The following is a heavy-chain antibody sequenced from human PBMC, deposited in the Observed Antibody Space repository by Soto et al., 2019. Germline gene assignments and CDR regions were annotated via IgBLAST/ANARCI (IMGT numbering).Heavy chain of an antibody. J-gene: IGHJ4*02. D-gene: IGHD3-16*01. V-gene: IGHV3-23*01. CDR1: GFTFSSYA. Sequence: GGSLRLSCAASGFTFSSYAMSWVRQAPGKGLEWVSAISGSGGSTYYADSVKGRFTISRDNSKNTLYLQMNSLRAEDTAVYYCAKDDRIMITFGGVMTLLDYWGQGTLVTVSS. CDR2: ISGSGGST. CDR3: AKDDRIMITFGGVMTLLDY.